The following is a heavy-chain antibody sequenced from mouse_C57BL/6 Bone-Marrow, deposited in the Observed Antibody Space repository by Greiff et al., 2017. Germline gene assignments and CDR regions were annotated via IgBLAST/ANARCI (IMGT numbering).Heavy chain of an antibody. CDR2: IYPGNSDT. V-gene: IGHV1-5*01. CDR1: GYTFTSYW. J-gene: IGHJ4*01. Sequence: VQLQQSGTVLARPGASVKMSCKTSGYTFTSYWMHWVKQRPGQGLEWIGAIYPGNSDTSYNQKFKGKAKLTAVTSASTAYMELSSLTNEDSAVYYCTGNNYHYYAMDYWGQGTSGTVSS. CDR3: TGNNYHYYAMDY. D-gene: IGHD5-2*01.